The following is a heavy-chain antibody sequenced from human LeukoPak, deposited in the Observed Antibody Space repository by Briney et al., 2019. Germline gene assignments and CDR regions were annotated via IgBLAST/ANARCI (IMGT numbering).Heavy chain of an antibody. J-gene: IGHJ4*02. D-gene: IGHD3-9*01. CDR2: IYYSGST. V-gene: IGHV4-39*01. CDR3: ASNVLRYFDWGALGIYYFDY. CDR1: GGSISSSSDY. Sequence: PSETLSLTCTVSGGSISSSSDYWGWIRQPPGKGLEWIGSIYYSGSTYYNPSLKSRVTISVDTSKNQFSLKLSSVTAADTAVYYCASNVLRYFDWGALGIYYFDYWGQGTLVTVSS.